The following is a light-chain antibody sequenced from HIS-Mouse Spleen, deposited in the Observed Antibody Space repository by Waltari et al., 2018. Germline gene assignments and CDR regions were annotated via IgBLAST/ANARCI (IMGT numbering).Light chain of an antibody. CDR2: EGS. CDR3: CSYAGSSTWV. V-gene: IGLV2-23*01. Sequence: QSALTQPASVSGSPGQSITISCTGTSSDVGSYNLVSWYQQHPGKAPKLMIYEGSTRRSGVSNRVYGSKSGNTASLTIAGLQAEDEADYYCCSYAGSSTWVFGGGTKLTVL. J-gene: IGLJ3*02. CDR1: SSDVGSYNL.